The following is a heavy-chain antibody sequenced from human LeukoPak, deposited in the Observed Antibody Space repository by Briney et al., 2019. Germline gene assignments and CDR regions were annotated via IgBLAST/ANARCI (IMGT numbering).Heavy chain of an antibody. CDR2: INHSGST. CDR3: ARAPSNEWGPFDN. V-gene: IGHV4-34*01. J-gene: IGHJ4*02. D-gene: IGHD1-1*01. CDR1: GGSFSGYY. Sequence: PETLSLPCAVYGGSFSGYYWSWIRQPPGKGLEWSGEINHSGSTNYNPSLKSRVTISVDTSKNQFSLKLSSVAAADTAVYSCARAPSNEWGPFDNWGQGTLVTVSS.